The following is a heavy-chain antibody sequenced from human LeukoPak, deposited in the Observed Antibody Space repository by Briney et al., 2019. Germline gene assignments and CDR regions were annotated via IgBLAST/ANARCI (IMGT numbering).Heavy chain of an antibody. CDR3: ARGPYSGSYYRYYYYYYMDV. Sequence: GESLKISCKGSGYDFFGYWIAWVRQMPGKGLEWVGIIYPDDSNIKYSPAFQGQVTISAVKSLSTSYLQWDSLKASDSAMYYCARGPYSGSYYRYYYYYYMDVWGKGTTVTVSS. CDR1: GYDFFGYW. V-gene: IGHV5-51*01. J-gene: IGHJ6*03. D-gene: IGHD1-26*01. CDR2: IYPDDSNI.